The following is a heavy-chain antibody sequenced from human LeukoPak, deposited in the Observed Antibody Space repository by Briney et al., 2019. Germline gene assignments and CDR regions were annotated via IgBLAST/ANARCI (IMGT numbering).Heavy chain of an antibody. CDR3: AKENWNYGNFDY. J-gene: IGHJ4*02. D-gene: IGHD1-7*01. CDR2: ISWNSGSI. CDR1: GFTFDDYA. Sequence: GGSLRLSCAASGFTFDDYAMHWVRQAPGKGLEWVSGISWNSGSIGYADSVKGRFTISRDNAKNSLYLQMNSLRAGDTALYYCAKENWNYGNFDYWGQGTLVTVSS. V-gene: IGHV3-9*01.